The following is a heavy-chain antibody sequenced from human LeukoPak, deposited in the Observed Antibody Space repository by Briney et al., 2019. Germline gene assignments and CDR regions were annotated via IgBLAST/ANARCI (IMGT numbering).Heavy chain of an antibody. D-gene: IGHD3-10*01. Sequence: PGGSLRLSCAAPGFTFSSYGMHWVRQAPGKGLEGVAVISSDGTSKYSADSVKGRFSISRDNSKNTLYLQMNSLRAEDTAVYYCVNALYGSGSYYAPNFEYWGKGTLATVSS. V-gene: IGHV3-30*18. CDR3: VNALYGSGSYYAPNFEY. CDR2: ISSDGTSK. J-gene: IGHJ4*02. CDR1: GFTFSSYG.